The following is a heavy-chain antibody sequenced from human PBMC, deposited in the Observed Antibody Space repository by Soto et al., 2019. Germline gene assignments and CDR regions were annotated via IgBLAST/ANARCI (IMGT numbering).Heavy chain of an antibody. CDR2: INDSGDI. D-gene: IGHD3-10*01. Sequence: QVQLQQWGAGLLKPSETLSLTCAVYGGSFSGYQWSWIRQTPGKGLEWIGGINDSGDINYNPSLTSRDTFLVDSPKKQISLRLSSVTAADTAVYYCARGLILWFGELSRRGGYYYYMDVWGKGTTVTVSS. V-gene: IGHV4-34*01. CDR3: ARGLILWFGELSRRGGYYYYMDV. CDR1: GGSFSGYQ. J-gene: IGHJ6*03.